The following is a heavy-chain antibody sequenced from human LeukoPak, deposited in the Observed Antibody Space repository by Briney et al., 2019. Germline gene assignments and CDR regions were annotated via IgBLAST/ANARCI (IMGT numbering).Heavy chain of an antibody. CDR3: ARTHDYGDFYYFDY. Sequence: SETLSLTCTVSGGSLSSYYWSWIRQPAGKGLEWIGRIYTSGSTNYNPSLKSRVTMSVDTSKNQFSLKLSSVTAADTAVYYCARTHDYGDFYYFDYWGQGTLVTVSS. J-gene: IGHJ4*02. CDR1: GGSLSSYY. V-gene: IGHV4-4*07. CDR2: IYTSGST. D-gene: IGHD4-17*01.